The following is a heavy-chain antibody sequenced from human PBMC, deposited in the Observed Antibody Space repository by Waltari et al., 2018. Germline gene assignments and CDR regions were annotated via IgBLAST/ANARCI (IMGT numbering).Heavy chain of an antibody. CDR3: ARIPVVVGWGDYFDY. J-gene: IGHJ4*02. Sequence: QVQLVQSGAEVKKPGSSVKVSCKASGGTFSSYAISWVRQAPGQGLEWMGRIIPIFGTANYAQKFQGRVTITADKSTSTAYMELSSLGSEDTAVYYWARIPVVVGWGDYFDYWGQGTLVTVSS. V-gene: IGHV1-69*08. CDR1: GGTFSSYA. CDR2: IIPIFGTA. D-gene: IGHD2-21*01.